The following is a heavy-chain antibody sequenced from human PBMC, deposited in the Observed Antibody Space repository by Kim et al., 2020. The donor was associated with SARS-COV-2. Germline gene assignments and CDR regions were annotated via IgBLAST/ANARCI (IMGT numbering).Heavy chain of an antibody. CDR1: GGSISSSSYY. V-gene: IGHV4-39*07. D-gene: IGHD1-26*01. CDR3: ARGVLSPSGTVGTVDY. J-gene: IGHJ4*02. Sequence: SETLSLTCTVSGGSISSSSYYWGWIRQPPGKGLEWIGSIYYSGSTYYNPSLKSRVTISVDTSKNQFSLKLSSVTAADTAVYYCARGVLSPSGTVGTVDYWGQGTLVTVSS. CDR2: IYYSGST.